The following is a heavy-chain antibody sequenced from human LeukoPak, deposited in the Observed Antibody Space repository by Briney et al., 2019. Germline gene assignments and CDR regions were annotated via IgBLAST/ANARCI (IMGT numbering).Heavy chain of an antibody. J-gene: IGHJ5*02. CDR3: GSRRFGDA. V-gene: IGHV4-34*01. Sequence: SETLSLTCAVYGGSFSGYYWSWIRQPPGKGLEWIGEINHSGSTNYNPSLKSRVTISVDTSKNQFSLKLSSVTAADTDVYYCGSRRFGDAWGQGTLVTVSS. CDR2: INHSGST. D-gene: IGHD3-10*01. CDR1: GGSFSGYY.